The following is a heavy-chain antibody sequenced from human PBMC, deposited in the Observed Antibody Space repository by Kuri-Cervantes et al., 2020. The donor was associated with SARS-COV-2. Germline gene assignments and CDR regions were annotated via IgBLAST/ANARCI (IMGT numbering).Heavy chain of an antibody. D-gene: IGHD1-26*01. CDR1: GESFSGYY. Sequence: SETLSLTCAFYGESFSGYYWNWIRQSPGKGLQWIGEVNHRGSTNYNPSLKSRVTISVDTSENQFSLKLSSVTAADTAVYYCARWELLFPSDAFDIWGQGTMVTVS. CDR3: ARWELLFPSDAFDI. V-gene: IGHV4-34*01. CDR2: VNHRGST. J-gene: IGHJ3*02.